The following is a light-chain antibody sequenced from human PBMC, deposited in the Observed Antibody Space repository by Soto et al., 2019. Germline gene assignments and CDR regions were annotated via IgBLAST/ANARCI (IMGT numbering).Light chain of an antibody. V-gene: IGLV2-8*01. CDR2: EVT. CDR1: SSDVGGYKY. Sequence: QSAPTQPPSASGSPGQSVTISCTGTSSDVGGYKYVSWYQQLPGKAPKLMIYEVTKRPSGVPDRFSGSKSGNTASLTVSGLRADDEADYYCSSYSGSNAVIFGGGTKLTVL. J-gene: IGLJ2*01. CDR3: SSYSGSNAVI.